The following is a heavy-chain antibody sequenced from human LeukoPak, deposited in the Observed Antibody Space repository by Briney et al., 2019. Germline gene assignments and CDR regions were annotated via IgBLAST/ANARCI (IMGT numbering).Heavy chain of an antibody. Sequence: PGGSLRLSCAASGFTFSDYYMSWIRQAPGKGLEWGSAISGSGGSTYYADSVKGRFTISRDNSKNTVYLQMNSLRAEDAAVYYCPKGTWSSTSPGMDVWGKGTTVTVSS. CDR3: PKGTWSSTSPGMDV. CDR1: GFTFSDYY. D-gene: IGHD2-2*01. J-gene: IGHJ6*04. V-gene: IGHV3-23*01. CDR2: ISGSGGST.